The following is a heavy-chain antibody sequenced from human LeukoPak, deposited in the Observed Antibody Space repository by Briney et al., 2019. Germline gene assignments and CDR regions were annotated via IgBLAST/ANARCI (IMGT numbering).Heavy chain of an antibody. CDR3: ATRNYYDSSGYYYYYMDV. J-gene: IGHJ6*03. D-gene: IGHD3-22*01. Sequence: ASVKVSCKASGYTFTNYGISWVRQAPGQGLEWMGWISAYNGNTNYAQKLQGRVTMTTDTSTNTAYMELRSLRSDDTAVYYCATRNYYDSSGYYYYYMDVWGKGTTVIISS. CDR2: ISAYNGNT. V-gene: IGHV1-18*01. CDR1: GYTFTNYG.